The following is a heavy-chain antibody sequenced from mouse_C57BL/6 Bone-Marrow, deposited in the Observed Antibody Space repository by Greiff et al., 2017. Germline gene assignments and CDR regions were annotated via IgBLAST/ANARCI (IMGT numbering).Heavy chain of an antibody. J-gene: IGHJ4*01. V-gene: IGHV14-2*01. Sequence: VQLQQSGAALVKPGASVQLSCTASGFNIKDSYMHWVKQRTEQGLEWIGRIDPEDGETKYAPKFQGKATITADTSSNTAYLQLSSLTSEDTAVYYCARGEDYDDGGYYYAMDYWGQGTSVTVSS. CDR2: IDPEDGET. D-gene: IGHD2-4*01. CDR3: ARGEDYDDGGYYYAMDY. CDR1: GFNIKDSY.